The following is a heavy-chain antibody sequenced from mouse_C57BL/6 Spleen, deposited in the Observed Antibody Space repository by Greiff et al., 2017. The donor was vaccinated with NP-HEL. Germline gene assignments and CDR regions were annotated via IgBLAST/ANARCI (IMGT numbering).Heavy chain of an antibody. CDR2: IRSKSNNYAT. CDR1: GFSFNTYA. J-gene: IGHJ4*01. Sequence: EVKLMESGGGLVQPKGSLKLSCAASGFSFNTYAMNWVRQAPGKGLEWVARIRSKSNNYATYYADSVKDRFTISRDDSESLLYLQMNNLKTEDTAMYYCVRHWDYGYAMDYWGQGTSVTVSS. CDR3: VRHWDYGYAMDY. D-gene: IGHD1-1*01. V-gene: IGHV10-1*01.